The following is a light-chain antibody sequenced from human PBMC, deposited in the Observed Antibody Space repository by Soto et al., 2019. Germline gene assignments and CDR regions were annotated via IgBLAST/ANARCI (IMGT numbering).Light chain of an antibody. CDR1: QSVSSS. CDR3: QQRSKWPRT. CDR2: DSS. J-gene: IGKJ1*01. Sequence: EIVLTQSPATLSLSPGERATLSCRASQSVSSSLAWYRKIPGQAPRLLIYDSSNRATGIPARFSGSGSGTGFSLTISSLESEDFAVYYCQQRSKWPRTFGQGTKVEIK. V-gene: IGKV3-11*01.